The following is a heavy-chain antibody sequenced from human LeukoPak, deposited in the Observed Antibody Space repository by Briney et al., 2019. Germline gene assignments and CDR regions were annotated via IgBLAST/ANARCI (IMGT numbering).Heavy chain of an antibody. CDR3: AKSEGGRCLLPSDY. V-gene: IGHV3-23*01. D-gene: IGHD2-15*01. CDR1: GFTFGTYV. CDR2: ISGSGDTT. Sequence: GGSLRLSCAASGFTFGTYVMAWVRQAPGKGLEWVSGISGSGDTTTYADSVKGRFTISRDNSKNTMFLQMNSLRAEDTAIYYCAKSEGGRCLLPSDYWGQGTLVTVSS. J-gene: IGHJ4*02.